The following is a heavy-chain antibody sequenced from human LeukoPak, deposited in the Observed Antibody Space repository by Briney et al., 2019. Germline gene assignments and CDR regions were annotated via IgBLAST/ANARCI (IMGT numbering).Heavy chain of an antibody. CDR1: GFTVTNNY. CDR2: ISGGGSI. CDR3: AKRDY. V-gene: IGHV3-66*01. Sequence: GGSLRLSCAASGFTVTNNYMSWVRQAPGKGLEWVSIISGGGSIYYADSVKGRFTISRDNSKNAVFLRMNSLRAEDTAVYYCAKRDYWGQGTLVTVSS. J-gene: IGHJ4*02.